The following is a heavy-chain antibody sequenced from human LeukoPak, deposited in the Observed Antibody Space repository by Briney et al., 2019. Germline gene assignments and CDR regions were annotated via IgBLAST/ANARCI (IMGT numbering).Heavy chain of an antibody. CDR2: IYTSGST. J-gene: IGHJ5*02. CDR1: GGSISGYY. CDR3: ALTPSGWKNWFDP. D-gene: IGHD6-19*01. Sequence: SETLSLTCTVSGGSISGYYWSWIRQPAGEGLEWIGRIYTSGSTNYNPSLKRRVTMSVDTSKNQFSLKLSSVTAADTAVYYCALTPSGWKNWFDPWGQGTLVTVSS. V-gene: IGHV4-4*07.